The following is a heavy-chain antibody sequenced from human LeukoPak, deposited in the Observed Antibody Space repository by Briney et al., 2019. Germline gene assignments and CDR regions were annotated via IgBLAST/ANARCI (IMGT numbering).Heavy chain of an antibody. V-gene: IGHV3-30*02. D-gene: IGHD3-22*01. Sequence: GGSLRLSCAASGFTFSSYAMHWVRQAPGKGLGWVAFIRYDEINKYYADSVKGRFTISRDSSKNTLYLQMNSLRAEDTAVYYCAKDRGYHYDSSGYYRMDAFDIWGQGTMVTVSS. J-gene: IGHJ3*02. CDR3: AKDRGYHYDSSGYYRMDAFDI. CDR2: IRYDEINK. CDR1: GFTFSSYA.